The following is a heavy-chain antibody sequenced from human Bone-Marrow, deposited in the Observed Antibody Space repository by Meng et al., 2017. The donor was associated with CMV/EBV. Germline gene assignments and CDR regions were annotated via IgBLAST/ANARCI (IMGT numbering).Heavy chain of an antibody. V-gene: IGHV5-51*01. D-gene: IGHD2-21*01. J-gene: IGHJ5*02. CDR3: ARRADSYDWFDP. CDR2: IYPVDSDT. CDR1: GYSFTNYW. Sequence: GGSLRLSCKGSGYSFTNYWIAWVRQMPGKGLEWMGIIYPVDSDTRYNPSFQGQVTISADKSSSTAHLQWSRLKASDTAMYYCARRADSYDWFDPWGQGTLVPVSS.